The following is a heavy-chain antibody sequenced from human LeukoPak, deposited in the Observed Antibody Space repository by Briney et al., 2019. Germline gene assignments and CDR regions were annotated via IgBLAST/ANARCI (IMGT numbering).Heavy chain of an antibody. Sequence: GGSLRVSCAASGFTFSSYGMHWFRQAPGKGLEWVAVIWYDGSKKYYADSVKGRFTISRDNSKNTLYLQMDSLRAEDTAVYYCARYNTGSVDYWGQGTLVTVSS. V-gene: IGHV3-33*01. D-gene: IGHD2-8*02. J-gene: IGHJ4*02. CDR1: GFTFSSYG. CDR2: IWYDGSKK. CDR3: ARYNTGSVDY.